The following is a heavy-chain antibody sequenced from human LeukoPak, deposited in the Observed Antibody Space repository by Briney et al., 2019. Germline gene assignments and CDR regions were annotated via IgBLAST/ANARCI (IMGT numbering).Heavy chain of an antibody. CDR1: GGSFSGYY. Sequence: ASETLSLTCGVYGGSFSGYYWNWIRQSPGKGLEWIGEINHSGSTNYNPSLKSRVTMSVDTSQKQFSLRLTSVRAADTAVYYCARGRYLTTLGGAAAGFLDYWGQGTVVTVSS. J-gene: IGHJ4*02. V-gene: IGHV4-34*01. CDR3: ARGRYLTTLGGAAAGFLDY. CDR2: INHSGST. D-gene: IGHD6-13*01.